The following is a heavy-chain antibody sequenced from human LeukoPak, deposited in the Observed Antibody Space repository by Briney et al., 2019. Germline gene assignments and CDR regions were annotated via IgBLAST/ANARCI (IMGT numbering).Heavy chain of an antibody. CDR2: ISWNSGSI. V-gene: IGHV3-9*03. CDR3: AKDISYGDGGYFDL. Sequence: GGSLRLACAASGFTFNYYTMHWVRQAPGKGLEWVSGISWNSGSIGYADSVKGRFTISRDNAKNSLYLQMNSLRAEDMALYYCAKDISYGDGGYFDLWGRGTLVTVSS. CDR1: GFTFNYYT. J-gene: IGHJ2*01. D-gene: IGHD4-17*01.